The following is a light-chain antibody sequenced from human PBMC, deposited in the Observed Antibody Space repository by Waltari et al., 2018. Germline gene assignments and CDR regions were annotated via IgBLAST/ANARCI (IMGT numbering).Light chain of an antibody. CDR1: SSDVGGSNS. J-gene: IGLJ1*01. CDR2: EVT. Sequence: QSALTQPPSASGSPGQSVAISRTGTSSDVGGSNSVSSYQQHPGKAPKLMIYEVTTRPSGVPDRFSGSKSGNTASLTVSGLQAEDEADYYCSSYAGSNNVFGTGTKVTVL. V-gene: IGLV2-8*01. CDR3: SSYAGSNNV.